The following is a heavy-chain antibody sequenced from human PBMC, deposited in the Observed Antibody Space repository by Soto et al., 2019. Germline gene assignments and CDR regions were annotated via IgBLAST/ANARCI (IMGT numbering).Heavy chain of an antibody. V-gene: IGHV3-15*07. CDR2: IKSKTDGGTT. D-gene: IGHD5-12*01. J-gene: IGHJ6*02. Sequence: GGSLRLSCAASGFTFSNAWMNWVRQAPGKGLEWVGRIKSKTDGGTTDYAAPVKGRFTISRDDSKNTLYLQMNSLKTEDTAVYYCTTEEGGYDFVPYGMDVWGQGTTVTVSS. CDR1: GFTFSNAW. CDR3: TTEEGGYDFVPYGMDV.